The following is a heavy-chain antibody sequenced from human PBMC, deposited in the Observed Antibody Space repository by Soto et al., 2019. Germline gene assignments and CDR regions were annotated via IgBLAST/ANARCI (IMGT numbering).Heavy chain of an antibody. D-gene: IGHD2-15*01. J-gene: IGHJ6*02. V-gene: IGHV3-30-3*01. CDR3: ARDDIVVVVAAKGFMDV. CDR2: ISYDGSNK. CDR1: GFPFSSYA. Sequence: GGSLRLSCAASGFPFSSYAMHWVRQAPGKGLEWVAVISYDGSNKYYADSVKGRFTISRDNPKNTLYLQMNSLRAEDTAVYYCARDDIVVVVAAKGFMDVWGQGTTVTVSS.